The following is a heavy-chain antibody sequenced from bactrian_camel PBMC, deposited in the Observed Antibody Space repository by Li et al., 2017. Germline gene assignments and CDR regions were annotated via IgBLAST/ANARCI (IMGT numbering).Heavy chain of an antibody. CDR1: DFSKNTKR. Sequence: HVQLVESGGGSAQAGGSLRLSCVVADFSKNTKRMGWFRQAPGKDLKDRVGVASADLGGGRENYADSVKGRFTISKDNAENILYLQMNSLQPEDTAMYYCAADSPVGYCTPSDNYNIWGQGTQVTV. J-gene: IGHJ4*01. V-gene: IGHV3S1*01. D-gene: IGHD1*01. CDR3: AADSPVGYCTPSDNYNI. CDR2: ADLGGGRE.